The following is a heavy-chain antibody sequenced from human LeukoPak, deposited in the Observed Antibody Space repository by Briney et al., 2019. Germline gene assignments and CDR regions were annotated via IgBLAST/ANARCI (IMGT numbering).Heavy chain of an antibody. CDR1: GFTFSSYW. V-gene: IGHV3-74*01. CDR3: ARDEDDFPMDV. CDR2: INSDGSNT. Sequence: PGGSLRLSCAASGFTFSSYWMHWVRRAPGKGLVWVSRINSDGSNTIYADSVNGRFTISRDNAKNTLYLQMNSLRVEDTAVYYCARDEDDFPMDVWGKGTTVTVSS. D-gene: IGHD3-3*01. J-gene: IGHJ6*04.